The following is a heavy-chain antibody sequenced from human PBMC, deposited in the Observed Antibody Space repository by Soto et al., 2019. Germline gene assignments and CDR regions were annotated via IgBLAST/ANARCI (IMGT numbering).Heavy chain of an antibody. D-gene: IGHD2-2*01. CDR2: ISAYNGNT. V-gene: IGHV1-18*01. J-gene: IGHJ2*01. CDR3: ARVPLGYCSSTSCFWYFDL. CDR1: GYTFTSYG. Sequence: QVQLVQSGAEVKKPGASVKVSCKASGYTFTSYGISWVRQAPGQGLEWMGWISAYNGNTNYAQKLQGGVTMTTDTSTSRAYVELRSLRSDDTAVYYCARVPLGYCSSTSCFWYFDLWGRGTLVTVSS.